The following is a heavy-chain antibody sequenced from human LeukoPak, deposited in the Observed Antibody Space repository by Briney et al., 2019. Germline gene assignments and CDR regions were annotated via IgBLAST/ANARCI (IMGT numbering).Heavy chain of an antibody. V-gene: IGHV3-48*01. J-gene: IGHJ6*02. CDR3: ARDRPLLVVTALPYYYYGMDV. Sequence: GGSLRLSCAASGFTFSSYSMNWVRQAPGKGLEWVSYISSSSSTIYYADSVKGRFTISRDNAKNSLYLQMNSLRAEDTAVYYCARDRPLLVVTALPYYYYGMDVWGQGTTVTVSS. CDR2: ISSSSSTI. CDR1: GFTFSSYS. D-gene: IGHD2-21*02.